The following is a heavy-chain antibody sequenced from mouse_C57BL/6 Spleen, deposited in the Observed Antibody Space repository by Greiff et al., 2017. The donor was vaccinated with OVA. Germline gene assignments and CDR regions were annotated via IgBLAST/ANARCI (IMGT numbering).Heavy chain of an antibody. Sequence: EVQLQQSGPELVKPGASVKISCKASGYTFTDYYMNWVKQSHGKSLEWIGDINPNNGGTSYNQKFKGKATLTVDKSSSTAYMELRSLTSEDSAVYYCASWRGGYEYDAWAFAYWGQGTLVTVSA. CDR3: ASWRGGYEYDAWAFAY. V-gene: IGHV1-26*01. CDR2: INPNNGGT. J-gene: IGHJ3*01. CDR1: GYTFTDYY. D-gene: IGHD2-4*01.